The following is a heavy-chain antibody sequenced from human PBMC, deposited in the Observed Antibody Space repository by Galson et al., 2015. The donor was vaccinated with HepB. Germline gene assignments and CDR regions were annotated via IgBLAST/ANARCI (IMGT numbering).Heavy chain of an antibody. Sequence: PALVKPTQTPTLTCTFSGVSLTTSGVGVGWIRQPPGKALEWLALIYWDDDQRYTPSLRNRLTITKDTSRNQVALRMTNMDPVDTATYYCVHKGGCSTTNCYGRSLAFDYWGPGTPVTVSS. CDR1: GVSLTTSGVG. D-gene: IGHD2-2*01. CDR2: IYWDDDQ. CDR3: VHKGGCSTTNCYGRSLAFDY. J-gene: IGHJ4*02. V-gene: IGHV2-5*02.